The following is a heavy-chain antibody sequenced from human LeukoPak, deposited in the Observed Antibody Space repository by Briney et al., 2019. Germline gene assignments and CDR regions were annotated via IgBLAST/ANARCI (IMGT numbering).Heavy chain of an antibody. D-gene: IGHD6-13*01. CDR1: GFTVSSNY. V-gene: IGHV3-53*01. J-gene: IGHJ4*02. Sequence: GGSLRLSCAASGFTVSSNYVSWVRQAPGKGLEWVSIPYSDGNTYYADSVKGRFTISRDNSKNTLYLQMNSLRAEDTAIYYCARTYPPPAAGFDYWGQGTLVTVSS. CDR2: PYSDGNT. CDR3: ARTYPPPAAGFDY.